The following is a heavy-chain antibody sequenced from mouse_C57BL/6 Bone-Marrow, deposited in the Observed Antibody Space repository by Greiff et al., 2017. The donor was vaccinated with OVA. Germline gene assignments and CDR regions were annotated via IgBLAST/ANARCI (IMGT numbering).Heavy chain of an antibody. V-gene: IGHV1-72*01. CDR3: ARKAYYSNFLAY. J-gene: IGHJ3*01. D-gene: IGHD2-5*01. CDR1: GYTFTSYW. CDR2: IDPNSGGT. Sequence: QVQLQQPGAELVKPGASVKLSCKASGYTFTSYWMHWVKQRPGRGLEWIGRIDPNSGGTKYNEKFKSKATLTVDKPSSTAYMQLSSLTSEDSAVYYCARKAYYSNFLAYWGQGTLVTVSA.